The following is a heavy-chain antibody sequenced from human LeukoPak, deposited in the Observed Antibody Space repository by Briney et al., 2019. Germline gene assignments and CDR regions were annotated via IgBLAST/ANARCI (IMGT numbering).Heavy chain of an antibody. CDR2: ISGSGGST. Sequence: GGSLRLSCAASGFTFSSYAMSWVRQAPGKGLEWVSAISGSGGSTYYADSVKGRFTISRDNSKNTLYLQTNSLRAEDTAVYYCAKLHGRSKLPYDYWGQGTLVTVSS. J-gene: IGHJ4*02. V-gene: IGHV3-23*01. CDR1: GFTFSSYA. CDR3: AKLHGRSKLPYDY. D-gene: IGHD1-7*01.